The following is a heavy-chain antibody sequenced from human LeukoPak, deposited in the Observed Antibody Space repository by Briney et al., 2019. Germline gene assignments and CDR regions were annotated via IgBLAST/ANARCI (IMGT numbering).Heavy chain of an antibody. CDR3: AGAIVGKWAIDY. CDR1: GFTVSRNY. J-gene: IGHJ4*02. D-gene: IGHD3-22*01. CDR2: IYSGGST. V-gene: IGHV3-53*01. Sequence: GGSLRLSCAASGFTVSRNYMTWVRQAPGKGLEWVSVIYSGGSTYYADSVKGRFTISRDNSKNTLYLQMNSLRAEDTAVYYCAGAIVGKWAIDYWGQGTLVTVSS.